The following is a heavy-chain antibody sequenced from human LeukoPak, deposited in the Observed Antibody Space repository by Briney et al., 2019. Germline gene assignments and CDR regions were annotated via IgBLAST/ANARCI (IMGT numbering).Heavy chain of an antibody. CDR2: ISDDVSRP. CDR1: GFTFSNSA. Sequence: GGSLRLSCAATGFTFSNSAIHSGRQAPGKGLEWEAFISDDVSRPHYADSVKGRFTLSRDNSKSTLSLQMNSLRAEVMAVYYCVKDRTGTYTLDYWGQGTLVTVSS. V-gene: IGHV3-30-3*01. D-gene: IGHD3-10*01. CDR3: VKDRTGTYTLDY. J-gene: IGHJ4*02.